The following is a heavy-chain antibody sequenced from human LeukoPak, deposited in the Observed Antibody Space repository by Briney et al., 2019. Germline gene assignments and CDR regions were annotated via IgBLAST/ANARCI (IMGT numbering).Heavy chain of an antibody. CDR2: ISGSGGST. CDR3: AKPIRVSVRSPEENYFDY. V-gene: IGHV3-23*01. CDR1: GFTFSSYG. Sequence: LPGGSLRLSCAASGFTFSSYGMSWVRQAPGKGLEWVSAISGSGGSTYYADSVKGRFTISRDNSKNTLYLQMNSLRAEDTAVYYCAKPIRVSVRSPEENYFDYWGQGTLVTVSS. D-gene: IGHD3-10*01. J-gene: IGHJ4*02.